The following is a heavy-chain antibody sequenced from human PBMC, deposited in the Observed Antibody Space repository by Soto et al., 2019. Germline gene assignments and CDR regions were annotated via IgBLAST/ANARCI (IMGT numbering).Heavy chain of an antibody. CDR3: ARDPGSIAVAGTI. J-gene: IGHJ4*02. CDR1: GYTFTSYG. D-gene: IGHD6-19*01. Sequence: SVKVSCKASGYTFTSYGISWVRQAPGQGLEWMGGIIAIFGKTNYAQKFQGRVTITADESTSTAYMELSSLRSEDTAVYYCARDPGSIAVAGTIWGQGTLVTVSS. CDR2: IIAIFGKT. V-gene: IGHV1-69*13.